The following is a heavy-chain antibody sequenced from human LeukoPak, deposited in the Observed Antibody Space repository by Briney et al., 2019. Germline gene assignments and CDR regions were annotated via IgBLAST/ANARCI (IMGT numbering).Heavy chain of an antibody. Sequence: PGGSLRLSCAASGFTVSSNYMSWVRQAPGKGLEWVSVIYSGGSTYYADSVKGRFTISRDNSKNTLYLQMNSLRAEDTAVYYCARDFGWFPYDYYGMDVWGQGTTVTVSS. D-gene: IGHD2-15*01. CDR3: ARDFGWFPYDYYGMDV. J-gene: IGHJ6*02. V-gene: IGHV3-66*01. CDR1: GFTVSSNY. CDR2: IYSGGST.